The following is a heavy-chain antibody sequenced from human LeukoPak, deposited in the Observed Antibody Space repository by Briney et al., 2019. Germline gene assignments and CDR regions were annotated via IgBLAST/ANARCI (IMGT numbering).Heavy chain of an antibody. CDR1: GFTFSSYA. CDR3: TRTGSGGDLDI. J-gene: IGHJ3*02. Sequence: PGGSLRLSCAASGFTFSSYAMHWVRQAPGKGLEWVAVISYDGSNKYYADSVKGRFTISRDNAKSTVYLQMNSLRAEDTAVYYCTRTGSGGDLDIWGQGTMVTVSS. D-gene: IGHD2-15*01. V-gene: IGHV3-30-3*01. CDR2: ISYDGSNK.